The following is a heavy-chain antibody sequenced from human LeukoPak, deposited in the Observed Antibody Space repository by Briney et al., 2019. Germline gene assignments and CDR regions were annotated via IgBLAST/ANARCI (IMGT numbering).Heavy chain of an antibody. V-gene: IGHV3-21*01. CDR3: ARDRTAVKVLDY. D-gene: IGHD4-11*01. CDR1: GFTFSSYS. CDR2: ISSSSSYI. Sequence: GGSLRLSCAASGFTFSSYSMNWVRQAPGKGLEWASSISSSSSYIYYADPVKGRFTISRDNAKNSLYLQMNSLRAEDTAVYYCARDRTAVKVLDYWGQGTLVTVSS. J-gene: IGHJ4*02.